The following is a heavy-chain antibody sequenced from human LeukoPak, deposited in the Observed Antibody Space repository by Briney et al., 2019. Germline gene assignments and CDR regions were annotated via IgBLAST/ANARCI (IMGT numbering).Heavy chain of an antibody. Sequence: SETLSLTCAVYGESFSGYYWSWIRRPPGKGLEWIGYIYYTGSTNYNPSLKSRVSISVDTSKNQFSLKLSSVTAADTAVYYCARHGGYHSPIDYWGQGTLVTVSS. CDR2: IYYTGST. D-gene: IGHD3-22*01. CDR3: ARHGGYHSPIDY. J-gene: IGHJ4*02. CDR1: GESFSGYY. V-gene: IGHV4-59*08.